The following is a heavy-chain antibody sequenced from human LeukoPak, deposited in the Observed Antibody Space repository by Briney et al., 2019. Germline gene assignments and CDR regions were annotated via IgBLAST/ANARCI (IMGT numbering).Heavy chain of an antibody. J-gene: IGHJ5*02. CDR2: INPHSGKT. V-gene: IGHV1-8*01. Sequence: GASVKVSCKTSGYPFRNYDINWVRQATGQGLEWMGWINPHSGKTGYAQEFQGRVTMTTDTSANTAYMDLSSLRSEDTAVCYCARLSSHYGDYKVDPWGQGTLVTVSS. CDR1: GYPFRNYD. CDR3: ARLSSHYGDYKVDP. D-gene: IGHD4-17*01.